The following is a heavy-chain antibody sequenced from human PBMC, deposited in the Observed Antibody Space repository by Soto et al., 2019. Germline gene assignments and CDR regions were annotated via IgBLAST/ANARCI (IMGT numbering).Heavy chain of an antibody. CDR2: INAGNGNT. D-gene: IGHD6-19*01. CDR3: AREWLVPYYYYGMDV. Sequence: GASVKVSCKASGYTFTSYAMHWVRQAPGQRLEWMGWINAGNGNTKYSQKFQGRVTITRDTSASTAYMELSSLRSEDTAVYYCAREWLVPYYYYGMDVWGQGTTVTVSS. CDR1: GYTFTSYA. V-gene: IGHV1-3*01. J-gene: IGHJ6*02.